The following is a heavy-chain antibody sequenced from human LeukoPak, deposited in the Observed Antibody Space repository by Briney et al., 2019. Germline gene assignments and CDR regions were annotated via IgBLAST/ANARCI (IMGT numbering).Heavy chain of an antibody. Sequence: PGGSLRLSCAASGFTFSSYAMHWVRQAPGKGLEYVSAISSNGGSTYYANSVKGRFTISRDNSKNTLYLQMGSLRAEDTAVYYCAKDKGNYYYYMDVWGKGTTVTVSS. CDR1: GFTFSSYA. CDR2: ISSNGGST. CDR3: AKDKGNYYYYMDV. V-gene: IGHV3-64*01. J-gene: IGHJ6*03.